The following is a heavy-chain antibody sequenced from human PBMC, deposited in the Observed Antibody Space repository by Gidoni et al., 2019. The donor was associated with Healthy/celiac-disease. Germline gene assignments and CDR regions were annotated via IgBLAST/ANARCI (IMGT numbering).Heavy chain of an antibody. J-gene: IGHJ4*02. V-gene: IGHV3-33*01. CDR3: ARDSRDFDWLPYFDY. D-gene: IGHD3-9*01. Sequence: QVQLVESGGGVVQPGRSLRLSCAASGFTFSSYGMHWVRQAPGKGLEWVAVIWYDGSNKYYADSVKGRFTISRDNSKNTLYLQMNSLRAEDTAVYYCARDSRDFDWLPYFDYWGQGTLVTVSS. CDR1: GFTFSSYG. CDR2: IWYDGSNK.